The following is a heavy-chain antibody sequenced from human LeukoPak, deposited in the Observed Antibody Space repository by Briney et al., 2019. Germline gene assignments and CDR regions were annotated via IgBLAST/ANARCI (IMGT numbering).Heavy chain of an antibody. CDR1: GFTFSSYG. D-gene: IGHD3-22*01. J-gene: IGHJ4*02. CDR2: IWYDGSNK. Sequence: GRSLRLSCAASGFTFSSYGMHWVRQAPGKGLEWVAVIWYDGSNKYYADSVKGRFTISRDNSKNTLYLQMNSLRAEDTAVYYCARDMYSGSLRYWGQGTLVTVSS. CDR3: ARDMYSGSLRY. V-gene: IGHV3-33*01.